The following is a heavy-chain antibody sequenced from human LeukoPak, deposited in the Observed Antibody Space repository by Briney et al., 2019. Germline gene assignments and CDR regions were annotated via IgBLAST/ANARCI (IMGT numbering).Heavy chain of an antibody. Sequence: PGGSLRLSCAASGFTFSSYAMSWVRQAPGKGLEWVSAISGSGGSTYYADSVKGRFTISRDNSKNTLYLQMNSLRAEDTAVYYCAKRYYDSSGYEGVEYNWFDPWGQGTLVTVSS. CDR2: ISGSGGST. CDR1: GFTFSSYA. D-gene: IGHD3-22*01. J-gene: IGHJ5*02. V-gene: IGHV3-23*01. CDR3: AKRYYDSSGYEGVEYNWFDP.